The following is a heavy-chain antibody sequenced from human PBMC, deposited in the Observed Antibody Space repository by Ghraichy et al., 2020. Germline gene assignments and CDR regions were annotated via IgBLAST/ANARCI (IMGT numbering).Heavy chain of an antibody. Sequence: SETLSLTCTVSGGSISSYHWSWIRQPPGKGLEWIGYIYSRGNTNYNPSLKSRVTILVDTSKNQFSLRLSSVTAADTAVYYCARERDSYNNFDYWGQGTLVTVSS. J-gene: IGHJ4*02. V-gene: IGHV4-59*01. CDR2: IYSRGNT. D-gene: IGHD5-24*01. CDR3: ARERDSYNNFDY. CDR1: GGSISSYH.